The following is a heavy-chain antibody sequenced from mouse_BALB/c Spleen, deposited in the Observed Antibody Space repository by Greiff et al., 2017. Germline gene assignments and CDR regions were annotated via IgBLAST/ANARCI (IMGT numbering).Heavy chain of an antibody. D-gene: IGHD2-14*01. Sequence: QVQLKESGPGLVAPSQSLSITCTVSRFSLTSYGVHWVRQPPGKGLEWLGVIWAGGSTNYNSALMSRLSISKDNSKSQVFLKMNSLQTDDTAMYYCARDQKVRGMDYWGQGTSVTVSS. V-gene: IGHV2-9*02. CDR1: RFSLTSYG. CDR3: ARDQKVRGMDY. CDR2: IWAGGST. J-gene: IGHJ4*01.